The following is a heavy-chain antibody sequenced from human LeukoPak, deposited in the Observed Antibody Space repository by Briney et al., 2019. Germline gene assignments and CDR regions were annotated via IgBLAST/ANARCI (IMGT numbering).Heavy chain of an antibody. Sequence: SQTLSLPCTVSGGSISSGGYYWSWIRQPPGKGLEWIGYIHYRGSTNYNPSLKSRVTISVDTSKNQFSLKLSSVTAADTAVYYCARMPPVGGSYVYWGQGTLVTVSS. J-gene: IGHJ4*02. D-gene: IGHD1-26*01. CDR3: ARMPPVGGSYVY. CDR2: IHYRGST. CDR1: GGSISSGGYY. V-gene: IGHV4-61*08.